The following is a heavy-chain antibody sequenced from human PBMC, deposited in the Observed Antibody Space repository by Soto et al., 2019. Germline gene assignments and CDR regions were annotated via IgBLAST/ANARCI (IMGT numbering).Heavy chain of an antibody. CDR3: ARGSYDFWSGYQDY. CDR2: IYTSGST. V-gene: IGHV4-4*07. CDR1: GGSISSYY. J-gene: IGHJ4*02. D-gene: IGHD3-3*01. Sequence: SETLSLTCTVSGGSISSYYWSWIRQPAGKGLEWIGRIYTSGSTNYNPSLKSRVTMSVDTSKNQFSLKLSSVTAADTAVYYCARGSYDFWSGYQDYWGQGTLVTVSS.